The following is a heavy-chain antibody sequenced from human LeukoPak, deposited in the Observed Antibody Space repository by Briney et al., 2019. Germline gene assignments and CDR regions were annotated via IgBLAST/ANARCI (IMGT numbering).Heavy chain of an antibody. CDR2: IYSGGST. Sequence: GGSLRLSCAASGFTVTSNYMSWVRQAPGKGLEWVSVIYSGGSTYYGDSVKGRFTISRDNSKNTVYLQMNSLRAEDTAVYYCARHDLDDAYYFDYWGQGTLVTVSS. CDR3: ARHDLDDAYYFDY. J-gene: IGHJ4*02. D-gene: IGHD1-1*01. V-gene: IGHV3-66*04. CDR1: GFTVTSNY.